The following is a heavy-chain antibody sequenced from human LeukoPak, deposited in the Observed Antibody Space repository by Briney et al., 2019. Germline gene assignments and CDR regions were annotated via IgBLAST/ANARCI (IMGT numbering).Heavy chain of an antibody. J-gene: IGHJ4*02. CDR1: GFTFSNYA. CDR2: LSGSGGST. D-gene: IGHD2-2*01. V-gene: IGHV3-23*01. Sequence: SGGSLRLSCAASGFTFSNYAMAWVRQIPGKGLEWVSVLSGSGGSTYYANSVKGRFTVSRDNSKNTLYLQMNNLRVDDTAIYYCASRPAPSLGPLDYWGQGTLVTVSS. CDR3: ASRPAPSLGPLDY.